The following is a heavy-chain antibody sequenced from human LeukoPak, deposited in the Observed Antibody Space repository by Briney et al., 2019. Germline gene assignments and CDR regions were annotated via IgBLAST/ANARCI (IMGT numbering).Heavy chain of an antibody. CDR2: ISGGGGST. J-gene: IGHJ5*02. CDR1: EFXFSNYA. CDR3: AKGSGINHYHWIDP. Sequence: GSLRLSCAASEFXFSNYAMNWVRQAPGKGLEWVSGISGGGGSTYYADCVKGRFTISRDNSKNTLYLQMDSLRAEDTALYYCAKGSGINHYHWIDPWGQGTLVTVSS. V-gene: IGHV3-23*01. D-gene: IGHD1-14*01.